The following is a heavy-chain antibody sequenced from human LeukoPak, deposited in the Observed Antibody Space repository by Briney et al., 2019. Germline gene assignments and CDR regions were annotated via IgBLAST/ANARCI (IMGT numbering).Heavy chain of an antibody. J-gene: IGHJ4*02. CDR1: GFTFSSYA. V-gene: IGHV3-23*01. CDR2: ISGSGDNT. Sequence: PGGSLRLSCAASGFTFSSYAMIWVRQAPGKGLEWVSAISGSGDNTYYADSVKGRFTISRDNAKNTLYLQMNSLRDEDTAVYYCARGDSISSSWYFDYWGQGTLVTVSS. CDR3: ARGDSISSSWYFDY. D-gene: IGHD6-13*01.